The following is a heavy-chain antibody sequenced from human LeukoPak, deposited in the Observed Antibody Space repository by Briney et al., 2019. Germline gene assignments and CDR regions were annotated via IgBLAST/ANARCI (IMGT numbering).Heavy chain of an antibody. V-gene: IGHV4-39*07. D-gene: IGHD2-2*02. CDR2: INHSGST. CDR1: GASISSSSSC. CDR3: ARSKRYGYCSSTSCYTNWFDP. J-gene: IGHJ5*02. Sequence: PSETLSLTCTVSGASISSSSSCWGWIRQPPGKGLEWIGEINHSGSTNYNPSLKSRVTISVDTSKNQFSLKLSSVTAADTAVYYCARSKRYGYCSSTSCYTNWFDPWGQGTLVTVSS.